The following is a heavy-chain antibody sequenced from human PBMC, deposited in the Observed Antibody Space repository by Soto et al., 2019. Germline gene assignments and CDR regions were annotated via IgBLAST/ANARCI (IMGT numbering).Heavy chain of an antibody. CDR2: ISSSGSTI. CDR3: AREGCSSTSCFHDAFDI. J-gene: IGHJ3*02. Sequence: GGSLRLSCAASGFTFSDYYMSWIRQAPGKGLEWVSYISSSGSTIYYADSVKGRFTISRDNAKNSLYLQMNSLRAEDTAVYYCAREGCSSTSCFHDAFDIWGQGTMVTVSS. V-gene: IGHV3-11*01. CDR1: GFTFSDYY. D-gene: IGHD2-2*01.